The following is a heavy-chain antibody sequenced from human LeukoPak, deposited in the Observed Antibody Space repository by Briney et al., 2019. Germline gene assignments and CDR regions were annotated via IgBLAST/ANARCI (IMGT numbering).Heavy chain of an antibody. CDR1: GYTLTELS. Sequence: ASVKVSCKVSGYTLTELSMHWVRQAPGKGLEWMGGFDPEDGETIYAQKFQGRVTMTEDTSTDTAYMELSSPRSEDTAVYYCATFGHDYVWGSYRNYYFDYWGQGTLVTVSS. CDR3: ATFGHDYVWGSYRNYYFDY. V-gene: IGHV1-24*01. D-gene: IGHD3-16*02. CDR2: FDPEDGET. J-gene: IGHJ4*02.